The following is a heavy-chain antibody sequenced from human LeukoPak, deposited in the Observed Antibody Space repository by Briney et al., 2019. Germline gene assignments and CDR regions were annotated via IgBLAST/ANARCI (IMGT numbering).Heavy chain of an antibody. CDR1: GFTFSSYA. CDR3: AKGTGDTAYY. Sequence: GGSLRLSCTTSGFTFSSYALSWVRQAPGKGLEWVSGIRVSGSTYYPDSVTGRFTISRDNSENTLYLQMSGLRAEDTAIYYCAKGTGDTAYYWGQGVLVTVSS. D-gene: IGHD7-27*01. CDR2: IRVSGST. J-gene: IGHJ4*02. V-gene: IGHV3-23*01.